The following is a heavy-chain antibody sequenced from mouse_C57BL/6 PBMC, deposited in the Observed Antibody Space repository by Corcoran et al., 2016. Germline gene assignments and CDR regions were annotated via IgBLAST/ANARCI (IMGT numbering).Heavy chain of an antibody. CDR3: ARRVYYDYDWYFHV. CDR2: IYWDDDK. D-gene: IGHD2-4*01. CDR1: GFSLSTSGMG. Sequence: QVTLKESGPGILQSSQTLSLTCSFSGFSLSTSGMGVSWIRQPSGKGLEWLAHIYWDDDKRYNPSLKSRLTISKDTSRNQVFLKITRLDTADTATYYCARRVYYDYDWYFHVWGTGTTVTVSS. J-gene: IGHJ1*03. V-gene: IGHV8-12*01.